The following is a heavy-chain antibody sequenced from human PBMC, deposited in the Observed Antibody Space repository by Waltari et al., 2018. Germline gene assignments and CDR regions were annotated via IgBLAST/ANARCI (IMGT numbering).Heavy chain of an antibody. Sequence: QVQLVQSGAEVKKPGASVKVSCKASGYTFTSYYMHWVRQAPGQGLEWMGIINPSGGSTSYAQKFQGRVTMTRDTSTSTVYMELSSLRSEDTAVYYCARALGCGGDCSRPAVAKIDYWGQGTLVTVSS. J-gene: IGHJ4*02. V-gene: IGHV1-46*01. CDR3: ARALGCGGDCSRPAVAKIDY. CDR2: INPSGGST. CDR1: GYTFTSYY. D-gene: IGHD2-21*01.